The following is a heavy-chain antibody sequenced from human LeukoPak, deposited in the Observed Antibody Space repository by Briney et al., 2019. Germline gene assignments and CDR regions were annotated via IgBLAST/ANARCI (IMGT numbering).Heavy chain of an antibody. CDR2: IYYSGST. D-gene: IGHD1-26*01. V-gene: IGHV4-39*07. CDR3: ASEQTTSGGRRLDS. J-gene: IGHJ4*02. Sequence: SETLSLTCTVSGGSISSSSYYWGWIRQPPGKGLEWIGSIYYSGSTYYNPSLKSRVTISVDTSKNQFSLNLTSVTAADTAVYFCASEQTTSGGRRLDSWGQGTLVIVSS. CDR1: GGSISSSSYY.